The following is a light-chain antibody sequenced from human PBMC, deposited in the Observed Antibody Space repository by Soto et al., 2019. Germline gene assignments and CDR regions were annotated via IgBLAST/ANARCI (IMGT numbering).Light chain of an antibody. CDR2: EAS. CDR1: ESVSTF. V-gene: IGKV3-11*01. Sequence: EIVLTQSPATLSLSPGERATLSCRASESVSTFLAWYQQKPGQAPRLLIYEASSRATGIPARFSGGGSGTVFTLTISRLEPEDFAVYYCQQRSNWPWTCGQGTKVDIK. CDR3: QQRSNWPWT. J-gene: IGKJ1*01.